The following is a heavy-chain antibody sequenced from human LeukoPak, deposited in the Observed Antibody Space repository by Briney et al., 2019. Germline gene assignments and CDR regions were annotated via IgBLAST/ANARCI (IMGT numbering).Heavy chain of an antibody. CDR2: ISSNSSYI. CDR3: ARGVRGAARLEAFDY. J-gene: IGHJ4*02. Sequence: GGSLRLSCAASGFTFSSYSMNWVRQAPGKGLEWVSSISSNSSYIYYADSVKGRFTISRDNAKNSLYLQMNSLRAEDTAVYYCARGVRGAARLEAFDYWGQGTLVTVSS. D-gene: IGHD6-6*01. CDR1: GFTFSSYS. V-gene: IGHV3-21*01.